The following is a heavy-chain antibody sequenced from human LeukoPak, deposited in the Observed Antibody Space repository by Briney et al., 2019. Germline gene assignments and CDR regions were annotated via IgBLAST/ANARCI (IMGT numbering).Heavy chain of an antibody. Sequence: GASVRVSCKASGYTFTIYYMHWVRQAPGQGLEWMGIINPGDGSTSYAQKFQGRVTITADESTSTAYMELSSLRSEDTAVYYCARGPPPAAFDYWGQGTLVTVSS. J-gene: IGHJ4*02. CDR1: GYTFTIYY. V-gene: IGHV1-46*01. D-gene: IGHD2-2*01. CDR3: ARGPPPAAFDY. CDR2: INPGDGST.